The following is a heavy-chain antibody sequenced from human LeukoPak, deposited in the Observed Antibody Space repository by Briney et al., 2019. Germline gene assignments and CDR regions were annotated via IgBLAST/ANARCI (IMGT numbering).Heavy chain of an antibody. D-gene: IGHD3-10*01. Sequence: GGSLRLSCAASGFNFSTYVMHWVRQAPGKGLDWVALIWDDGNNKYYADSVKGRFTISRDNAKNTLLLQMNSLRAEDTAVYYCARGNYYASGLGIFDIWGQGTLVTVSS. CDR3: ARGNYYASGLGIFDI. V-gene: IGHV3-33*01. J-gene: IGHJ3*02. CDR1: GFNFSTYV. CDR2: IWDDGNNK.